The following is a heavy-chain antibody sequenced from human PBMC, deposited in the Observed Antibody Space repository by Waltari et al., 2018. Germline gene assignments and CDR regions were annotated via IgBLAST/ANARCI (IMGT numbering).Heavy chain of an antibody. CDR1: GYTSSSYA. V-gene: IGHV1-3*01. Sequence: QVLLVQSGAEVKKPGASVKVSCKASGYTSSSYAMHWVRQAPGQRLEWMGWINVGNNNTKYSQKFQDRVTIIRDTSASTAFLELTSLTSEDTAVYYCARSIAVSGARFDFWGQGTLVTVSS. CDR2: INVGNNNT. J-gene: IGHJ4*02. CDR3: ARSIAVSGARFDF. D-gene: IGHD6-19*01.